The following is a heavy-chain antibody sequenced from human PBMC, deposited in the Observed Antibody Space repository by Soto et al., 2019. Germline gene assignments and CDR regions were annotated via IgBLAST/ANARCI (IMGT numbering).Heavy chain of an antibody. CDR3: AKDRAIVAAGTFYVSYYGMDV. V-gene: IGHV3-30*18. J-gene: IGHJ6*02. CDR1: GVIFSYYG. Sequence: PGGSLRLSCAASGVIFSYYGMHWVRQAPGKGLECVAVISSDGSNKYYADSVKGRFTISRDNSKNTLYLQMNSLRAEDTAVYYCAKDRAIVAAGTFYVSYYGMDVWGQGTTVTVYS. CDR2: ISSDGSNK. D-gene: IGHD6-13*01.